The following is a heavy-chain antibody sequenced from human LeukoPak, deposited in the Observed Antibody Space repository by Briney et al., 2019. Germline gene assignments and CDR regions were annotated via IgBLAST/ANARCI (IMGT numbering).Heavy chain of an antibody. D-gene: IGHD4-17*01. CDR1: GFTFSSYS. V-gene: IGHV3-21*01. CDR3: ARDGEGDYGDYYDDY. J-gene: IGHJ4*02. CDR2: ISSSSYI. Sequence: PGGSLRLSCAASGFTFSSYSMNWVRQAPGKGLEWVSSISSSSYIYYADSVKGRFTISRDNAKNSLYLQMNSLRAEDTAVYYCARDGEGDYGDYYDDYWGQGTLVTVSS.